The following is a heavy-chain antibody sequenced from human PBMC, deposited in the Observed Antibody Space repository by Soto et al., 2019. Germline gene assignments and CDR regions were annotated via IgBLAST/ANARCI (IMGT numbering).Heavy chain of an antibody. CDR1: GGAFSGYF. J-gene: IGHJ4*02. Sequence: FETLSPPCTVPGGAFSGYFWTWNRQPPGKGLEWLAEINHSGITNYNPSVESRVSMSVDTSKNQFSLRLYSVTAADTAVYYCVRGPYNYNSRYFDYWGQGTLVTVSS. CDR2: INHSGIT. V-gene: IGHV4-34*01. CDR3: VRGPYNYNSRYFDY. D-gene: IGHD1-1*01.